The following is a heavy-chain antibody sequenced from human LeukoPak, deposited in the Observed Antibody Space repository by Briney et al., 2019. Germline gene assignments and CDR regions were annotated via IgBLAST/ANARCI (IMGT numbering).Heavy chain of an antibody. CDR2: INHSGST. CDR3: ASSRNTGGYFDY. V-gene: IGHV4-34*01. D-gene: IGHD7-27*01. CDR1: GGSFSGYY. Sequence: PSETLPLTCAVYGGSFSGYYWSWIRQPPGKGLEWIGEINHSGSTNYNPSLKSRVTISVDTSKNQFSLKLSSVTAADTAVYYCASSRNTGGYFDYWGQGTLVTVSS. J-gene: IGHJ4*02.